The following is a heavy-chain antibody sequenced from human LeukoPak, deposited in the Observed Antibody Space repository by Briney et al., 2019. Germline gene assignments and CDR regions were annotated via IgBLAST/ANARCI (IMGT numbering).Heavy chain of an antibody. CDR3: ASLFGTLTFDY. CDR2: IHYRGST. CDR1: GGSISSYY. D-gene: IGHD3/OR15-3a*01. Sequence: SETLSLTCTVSGGSISSYYWSWIRQPPGQGLEWIGYIHYRGSTNYNPSPKSRVTISVDTSKNQFSLRVSSATAGDTAVYYCASLFGTLTFDYWGQGTLVTVSS. V-gene: IGHV4-59*08. J-gene: IGHJ4*02.